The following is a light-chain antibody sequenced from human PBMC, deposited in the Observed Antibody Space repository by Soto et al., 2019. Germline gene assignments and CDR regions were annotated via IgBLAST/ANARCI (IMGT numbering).Light chain of an antibody. J-gene: IGKJ3*01. Sequence: EIVLTQSPGTLSLSPGERATLSCRASQSVSRSYLAWYQQKPGQAPRLLIYGASSRATGIPDRFSGSGSGTDFTLSISRLEPEDFAVYYCQQYGNSPPFTFGRGTKVDIK. CDR3: QQYGNSPPFT. CDR1: QSVSRSY. CDR2: GAS. V-gene: IGKV3-20*01.